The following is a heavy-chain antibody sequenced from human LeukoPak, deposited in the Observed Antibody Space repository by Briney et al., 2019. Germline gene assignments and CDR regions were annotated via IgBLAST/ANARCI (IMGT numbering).Heavy chain of an antibody. D-gene: IGHD2-2*01. J-gene: IGHJ6*02. CDR3: ASHIVVVTAIRYYAMDV. CDR1: GFSFGSYG. Sequence: PGGSLRLSCAASGFSFGSYGMNWVSQAPGKGLEWVSSITTSSSYIYYADSVKGRFTVSRDNAKNSLYLQMNSLRAEDTAVYYCASHIVVVTAIRYYAMDVWGQGTTVTVSS. V-gene: IGHV3-21*01. CDR2: ITTSSSYI.